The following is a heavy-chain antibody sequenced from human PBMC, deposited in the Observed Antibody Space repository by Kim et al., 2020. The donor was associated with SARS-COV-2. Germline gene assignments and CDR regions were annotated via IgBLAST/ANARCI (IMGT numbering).Heavy chain of an antibody. CDR3: ARGETAGGIAARLSYYFYYMDV. CDR1: GGSISSYY. D-gene: IGHD6-6*01. Sequence: SETLSLTCTVSGGSISSYYWSWIRQPPGKGLEWIGYIYYSGSTNYNPSLKSRVTISVDTSKNQFSLKLSSVTAADTAVYYCARGETAGGIAARLSYYFYYMDVWGKGTTVTVSS. CDR2: IYYSGST. J-gene: IGHJ6*03. V-gene: IGHV4-59*01.